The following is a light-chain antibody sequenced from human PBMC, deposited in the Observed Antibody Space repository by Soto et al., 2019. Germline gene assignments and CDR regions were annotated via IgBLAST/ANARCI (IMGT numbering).Light chain of an antibody. Sequence: QSVLTQPRSVSGSPGQSVTISCTGTSNDVGGYNFVSWYQQHPGKVPKLFIYDVSRRPSGVPDRFSGSKSGNTASLTISGXXAEDEADYYCSSYAGSYTLVFGGGTKLTVL. CDR3: SSYAGSYTLV. CDR1: SNDVGGYNF. CDR2: DVS. J-gene: IGLJ2*01. V-gene: IGLV2-11*01.